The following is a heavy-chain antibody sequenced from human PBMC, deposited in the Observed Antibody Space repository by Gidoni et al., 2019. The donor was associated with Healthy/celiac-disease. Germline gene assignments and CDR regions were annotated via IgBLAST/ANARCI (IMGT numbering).Heavy chain of an antibody. D-gene: IGHD3-22*01. CDR2: INPNSGGT. Sequence: QVQLVQSGAEVKKPGASVKVSCKASGYTFTGYYMHWVRRAPGQGLEWMGWINPNSGGTNYAQKFEGRVTMTRDTSISTAYMELSRLRSDDTAVYYCARGVWTAVDYYASSGYNPLGYWGQGTLVTVSS. J-gene: IGHJ4*02. CDR1: GYTFTGYY. CDR3: ARGVWTAVDYYASSGYNPLGY. V-gene: IGHV1-2*02.